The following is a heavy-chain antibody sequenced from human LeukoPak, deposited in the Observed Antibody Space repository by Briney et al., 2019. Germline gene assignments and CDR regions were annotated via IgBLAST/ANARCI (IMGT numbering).Heavy chain of an antibody. Sequence: ASVKVSCKASGYTFTSYGISWVRQAPGQGLEWMGWISAYNGNTNYAQKLQGRVTMTTDTSTSTAYMELRSLRSDDTAVYYCARDRVGYYYDSSGYYPIDYWGQGTLVTVSS. CDR1: GYTFTSYG. CDR2: ISAYNGNT. CDR3: ARDRVGYYYDSSGYYPIDY. V-gene: IGHV1-18*01. J-gene: IGHJ4*02. D-gene: IGHD3-22*01.